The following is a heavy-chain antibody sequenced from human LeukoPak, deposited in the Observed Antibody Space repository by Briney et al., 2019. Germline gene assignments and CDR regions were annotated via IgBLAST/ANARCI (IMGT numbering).Heavy chain of an antibody. Sequence: GGSLRLSCAASGFTLSRYSMNWVRQAPGKGLEWISYVSSAIISTKYYADSVTGRFTISRDNAKSSVYLQMNSLRDDDTAVYYCARSVEGYFDYWGQGILVTVSS. J-gene: IGHJ4*02. V-gene: IGHV3-48*02. CDR2: VSSAIISTK. CDR1: GFTLSRYS. CDR3: ARSVEGYFDY.